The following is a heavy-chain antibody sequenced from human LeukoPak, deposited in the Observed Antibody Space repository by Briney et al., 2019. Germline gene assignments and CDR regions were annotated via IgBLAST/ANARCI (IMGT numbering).Heavy chain of an antibody. CDR1: GGSISRYY. D-gene: IGHD1-26*01. V-gene: IGHV4-4*07. J-gene: IGHJ4*02. CDR2: VYTSGST. CDR3: ARGGEVGGTGSRFDY. Sequence: SGTLSPTCNVSGGSISRYYWSWIRQPAGKGLEWIGRVYTSGSTNYNPSLKSRVTMSVETSKSQFSLKLSSVTAADTALYYCARGGEVGGTGSRFDYWGQGTLVTVSS.